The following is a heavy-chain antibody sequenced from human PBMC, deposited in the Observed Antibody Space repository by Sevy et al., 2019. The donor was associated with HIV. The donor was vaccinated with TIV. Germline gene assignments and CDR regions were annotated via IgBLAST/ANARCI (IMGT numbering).Heavy chain of an antibody. CDR2: ISGSGGYT. CDR1: GFIFSSYV. J-gene: IGHJ4*02. D-gene: IGHD1-1*01. Sequence: GGSLRLSCAASGFIFSSYVMSWVRQAPGKGLEWVSSISGSGGYTYYADSVKGRFAISRDNSNNMLYLQMNSLRAEDTAIYYCEAITTAGRDYWGQGTLVTVSS. V-gene: IGHV3-23*01. CDR3: EAITTAGRDY.